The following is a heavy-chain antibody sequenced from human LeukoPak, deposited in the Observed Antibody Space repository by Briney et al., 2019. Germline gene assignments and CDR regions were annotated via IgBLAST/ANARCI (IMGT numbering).Heavy chain of an antibody. CDR1: GLSFSSYD. D-gene: IGHD4-17*01. Sequence: GGSLRLSCAASGLSFSSYDMHWVRQATGKGLEWVSAIGTKGDTYYSDSVRGRFTISRENGKNSLYLQMYSLRAGDTAVYYCAREMSDTVTWGWYFDLWGRGTLVTVSS. CDR2: IGTKGDT. V-gene: IGHV3-13*01. J-gene: IGHJ2*01. CDR3: AREMSDTVTWGWYFDL.